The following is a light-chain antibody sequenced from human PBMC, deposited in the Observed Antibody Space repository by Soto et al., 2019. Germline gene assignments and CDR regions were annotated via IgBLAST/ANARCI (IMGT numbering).Light chain of an antibody. V-gene: IGKV1-5*03. J-gene: IGKJ1*01. CDR2: KAS. CDR3: PQYISYSCT. CDR1: QSISSW. Sequence: DIQMTQSPSTLSASVGDRVNITCRASQSISSWLAWYQQQPGKAPKLLTYKASSLESGVPSRFSGSGSGTAFILTISSLHPDDFVTYCSPQYISYSCTFGLGTQFDIK.